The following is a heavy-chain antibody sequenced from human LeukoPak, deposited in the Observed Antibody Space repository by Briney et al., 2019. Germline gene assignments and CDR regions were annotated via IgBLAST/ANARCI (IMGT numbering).Heavy chain of an antibody. D-gene: IGHD6-19*01. CDR1: GYTFTSHY. Sequence: ASVKVSCKASGYTFTSHYMHWVRQAPGQGLEWMGIINPSGGSTSYAQKFQGRVTMTRDTSTSTVYMELSSLRSEDTAVYYCARASLPGGWYSAWFDPWGQGTLVTVSS. CDR2: INPSGGST. J-gene: IGHJ5*02. V-gene: IGHV1-46*01. CDR3: ARASLPGGWYSAWFDP.